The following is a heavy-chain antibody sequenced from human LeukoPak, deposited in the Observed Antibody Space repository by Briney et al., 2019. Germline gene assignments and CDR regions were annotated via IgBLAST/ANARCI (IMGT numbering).Heavy chain of an antibody. CDR1: GFTFSSYW. Sequence: GGSLRLSCAASGFTFSSYWMHWVRQAPGKGLEWVAVISYDGSNKYYADSVKGRFTISRDNSKNTLYLQMNSLRAEDTAVYYCARDRAIFGVVINYYFDYWGQGTLVTVSS. CDR3: ARDRAIFGVVINYYFDY. J-gene: IGHJ4*02. CDR2: ISYDGSNK. V-gene: IGHV3-30-3*01. D-gene: IGHD3-3*01.